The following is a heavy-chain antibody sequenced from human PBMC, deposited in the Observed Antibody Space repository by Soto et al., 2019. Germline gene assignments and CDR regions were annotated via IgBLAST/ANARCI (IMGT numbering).Heavy chain of an antibody. V-gene: IGHV3-48*01. D-gene: IGHD1-1*01. CDR2: ISANGNTI. CDR1: GFTFSDYS. J-gene: IGHJ5*02. CDR3: ASTCMSFCTAGHNWFDP. Sequence: GGSLRLSCAASGFTFSDYSMNWVRQAPGKGLEWVSYISANGNTIYYADSVRGRFTISRDNAKSSLYLQMNSLRVEDTAFYYCASTCMSFCTAGHNWFDPWGQGTLVTVSS.